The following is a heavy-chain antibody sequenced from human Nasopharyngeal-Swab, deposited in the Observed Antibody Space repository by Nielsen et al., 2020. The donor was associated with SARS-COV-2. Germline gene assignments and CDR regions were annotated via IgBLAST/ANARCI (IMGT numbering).Heavy chain of an antibody. V-gene: IGHV1-2*02. CDR3: ARKEATAMEELYYYGMDV. CDR2: INPNSGCT. Sequence: ASVKVSCKASGYPFTSYYIHWVRQAPGQGLDWMGWINPNSGCTNYAQKFQGRVTMTRDTSISTAYMDLSRLRSDDTAVYYCARKEATAMEELYYYGMDVWGQGTTVTVSS. D-gene: IGHD5-18*01. CDR1: GYPFTSYY. J-gene: IGHJ6*02.